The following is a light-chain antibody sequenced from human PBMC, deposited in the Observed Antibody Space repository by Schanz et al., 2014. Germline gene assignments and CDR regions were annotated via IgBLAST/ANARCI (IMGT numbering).Light chain of an antibody. CDR2: EVT. Sequence: QSALTQPASVSGSPGQSITISCTGTSSDIGVYNYVSWYQQHPGKAPKLMIYEVTKRPSGVPDRFSGSKSGNTASLTISDLQAEDEADYYCSSFTSSSSCLFGGGTKLTVL. CDR1: SSDIGVYNY. V-gene: IGLV2-14*01. CDR3: SSFTSSSSCL. J-gene: IGLJ2*01.